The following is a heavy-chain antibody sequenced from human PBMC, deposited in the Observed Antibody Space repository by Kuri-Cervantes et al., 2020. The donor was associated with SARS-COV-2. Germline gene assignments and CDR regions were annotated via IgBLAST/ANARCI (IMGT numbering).Heavy chain of an antibody. CDR2: IFSNDEK. D-gene: IGHD4-11*01. CDR1: GFSLSNARMG. CDR3: ARIQATTVIADY. J-gene: IGHJ4*02. Sequence: GPTLVKPTETLTLTCTVSGFSLSNARMGVSWIRQPPGKALEWLAHIFSNDEKSYSTSPKSRLTISKDTSKSQVVLTMTNMDPVDTATYYCARIQATTVIADYWGQGTLVTVSS. V-gene: IGHV2-26*01.